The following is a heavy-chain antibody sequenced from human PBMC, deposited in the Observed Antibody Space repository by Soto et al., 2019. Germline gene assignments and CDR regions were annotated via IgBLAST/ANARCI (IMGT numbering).Heavy chain of an antibody. CDR2: ISAYNGNT. D-gene: IGHD4-17*01. CDR3: GRGGTTIDY. J-gene: IGHJ4*02. CDR1: GYTFTNFG. V-gene: IGHV1-18*01. Sequence: QVHLVQSGAEVKKPGASVKVSCTASGYTFTNFGISWVRQAPGQGLEWMGWISAYNGNTNYAQKFQGRVTMTTDNSTGTADMALGSLRSDDTDVYYWGRGGTTIDYWGQGALVNVSA.